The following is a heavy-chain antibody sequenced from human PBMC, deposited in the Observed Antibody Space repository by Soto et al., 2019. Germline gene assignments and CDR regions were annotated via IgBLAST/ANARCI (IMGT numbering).Heavy chain of an antibody. V-gene: IGHV3-15*07. CDR1: GFSFDNAW. CDR3: TSGLIVVVAASRIDGY. Sequence: EVQLVESGGGLLKPGESVRLSCAASGFSFDNAWMNWVRQAPGKGLEWVGRIQSKTYGEATDYAAPVKGRFTISRDDSKNTLYLHMTSLKAEDSAVYYCTSGLIVVVAASRIDGYCGQGTMVTVTS. D-gene: IGHD2-21*01. J-gene: IGHJ4*02. CDR2: IQSKTYGEAT.